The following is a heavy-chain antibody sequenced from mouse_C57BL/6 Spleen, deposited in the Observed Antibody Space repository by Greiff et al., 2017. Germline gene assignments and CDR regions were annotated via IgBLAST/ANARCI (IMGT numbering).Heavy chain of an antibody. J-gene: IGHJ1*03. CDR3: ARSDYYGSSSYWYFDV. Sequence: QVQLQQPGAELVKPGASVKLSCKASGYTFTSYWMHWVKQRPGQGLEWIGMIHPNSGSTNYNEKFKSKATLTVDKSSSTAYMQLSSLTSEGSAVYYCARSDYYGSSSYWYFDVWGTGTTVTVSS. CDR2: IHPNSGST. D-gene: IGHD1-1*01. CDR1: GYTFTSYW. V-gene: IGHV1-64*01.